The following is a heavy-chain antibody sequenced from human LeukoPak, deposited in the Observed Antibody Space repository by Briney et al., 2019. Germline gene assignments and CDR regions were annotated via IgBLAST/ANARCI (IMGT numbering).Heavy chain of an antibody. V-gene: IGHV3-15*01. CDR2: IKSKTDGETT. J-gene: IGHJ3*02. Sequence: PGGSLRLSCAVSGFTLSDHDMDWVRQSPGKGLEWVGRIKSKTDGETTNYAAPVKGRFTISRDDSKNMLYLQMNSLKNEDTAVYYCTTSLTTVTAYGAFDIWGQGTMVTVSS. CDR1: GFTLSDHD. CDR3: TTSLTTVTAYGAFDI. D-gene: IGHD4-17*01.